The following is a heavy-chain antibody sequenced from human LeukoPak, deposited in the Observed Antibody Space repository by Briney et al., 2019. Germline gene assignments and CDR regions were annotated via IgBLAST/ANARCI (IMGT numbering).Heavy chain of an antibody. CDR1: DYTFNTYG. D-gene: IGHD4-23*01. V-gene: IGHV1-18*01. J-gene: IGHJ4*02. CDR3: ARGEETTVITPFIY. CDR2: ISARNGDT. Sequence: GASVKVSCTPSDYTFNTYGINWVRQAPGKGPEWMGWISARNGDTVYAQKFQGRLTLTTDTSTSTAYMELRSLSSDDTAIYYCARGEETTVITPFIYWGQGTLVTVSS.